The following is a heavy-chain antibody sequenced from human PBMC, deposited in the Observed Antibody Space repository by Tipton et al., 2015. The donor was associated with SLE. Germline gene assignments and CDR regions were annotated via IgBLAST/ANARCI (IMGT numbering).Heavy chain of an antibody. CDR1: GYTLDTYG. D-gene: IGHD1-26*01. CDR3: ARVGGSWWFDP. V-gene: IGHV1-18*04. Sequence: QLVQSGGEVRKPGASVKVSCKASGYTLDTYGITWVRQAPGQGLEWMGWINDYNGNTNYAQRFQGRVTMTTDKSTSTAYMELRSLRSDDTAVYYCARVGGSWWFDPWGQGTLVTVSS. CDR2: INDYNGNT. J-gene: IGHJ5*02.